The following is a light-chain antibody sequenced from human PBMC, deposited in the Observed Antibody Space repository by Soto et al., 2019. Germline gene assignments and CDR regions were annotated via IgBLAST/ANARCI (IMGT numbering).Light chain of an antibody. V-gene: IGKV3-15*01. CDR2: GAS. CDR1: QSVRSN. J-gene: IGKJ1*01. CDR3: QKYNNWPQT. Sequence: EIVLTPSPATRSVSPVESATLSCGASQSVRSNLAWYQQKPGQAPRLLIFGASTRATGIPARFSGSGSGTEFTLTIRSLQSEDVAVYYCQKYNNWPQTCGQGTKGDI.